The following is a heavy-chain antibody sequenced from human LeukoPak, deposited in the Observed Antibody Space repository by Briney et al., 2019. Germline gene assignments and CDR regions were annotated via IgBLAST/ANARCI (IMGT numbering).Heavy chain of an antibody. Sequence: GGSLRLSCAASGCTFSSYAMSWVRQAPGKGLEWVAAISGSGGSRYYADPVKGRFTISRDNAKTTLYLQMNSLRAEDTAVYYCAKDELWFGELDYFDYWGQGTLVTVSS. D-gene: IGHD3-10*01. J-gene: IGHJ4*02. CDR1: GCTFSSYA. V-gene: IGHV3-23*01. CDR3: AKDELWFGELDYFDY. CDR2: ISGSGGSR.